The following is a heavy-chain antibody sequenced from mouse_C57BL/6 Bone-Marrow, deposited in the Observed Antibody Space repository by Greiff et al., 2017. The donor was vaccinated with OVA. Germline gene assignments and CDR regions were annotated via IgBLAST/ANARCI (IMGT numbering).Heavy chain of an antibody. CDR2: FSSGSSTI. V-gene: IGHV5-17*01. CDR3: ARVLILVTAKGVAY. J-gene: IGHJ3*01. D-gene: IGHD2-12*01. Sequence: EVKLVESGGGLVKPGGSLKLSCAASGFTFSDYGMHWVRQAPEKGLEWVAYFSSGSSTIYYADTVKGRFTFFSDYAKNTLLLQMTSLRSVDTSMYYCARVLILVTAKGVAYWGQGTLVTVSA. CDR1: GFTFSDYG.